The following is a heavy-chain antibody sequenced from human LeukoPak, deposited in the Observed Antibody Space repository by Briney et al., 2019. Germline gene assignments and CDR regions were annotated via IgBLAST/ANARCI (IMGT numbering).Heavy chain of an antibody. V-gene: IGHV4-39*01. CDR2: IYYSGST. CDR1: GGSISSGSYY. CDR3: LALVSDCYDSSGYYPY. Sequence: SETLSLTCTVSGGSISSGSYYWGWIRQPPGKGLEWIGSIYYSGSTYYNPSLKSRVTISVDTSKNQFSLKLSSVTAADTAVYYCLALVSDCYDSSGYYPYWGQGTLVTVSS. J-gene: IGHJ4*02. D-gene: IGHD3-22*01.